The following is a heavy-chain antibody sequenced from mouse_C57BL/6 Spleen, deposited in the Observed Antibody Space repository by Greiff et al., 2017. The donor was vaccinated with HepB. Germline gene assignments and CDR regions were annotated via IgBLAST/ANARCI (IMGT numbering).Heavy chain of an antibody. CDR2: ISDGGSYT. J-gene: IGHJ2*01. V-gene: IGHV5-4*01. CDR1: GFTFSSYA. Sequence: EVKLVESGGGLVKPGGSLKLSCAASGFTFSSYAMSWVRQTPEKRLEWVATISDGGSYTYYPDNVKGRFTISRDNAKNNLYLQMSHLKSEDTAMYYCARDPDYYGHFDYWGQGTTLTVSS. CDR3: ARDPDYYGHFDY. D-gene: IGHD1-1*01.